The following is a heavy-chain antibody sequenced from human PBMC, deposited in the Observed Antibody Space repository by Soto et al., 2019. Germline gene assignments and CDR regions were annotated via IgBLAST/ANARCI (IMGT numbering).Heavy chain of an antibody. V-gene: IGHV4-4*02. J-gene: IGHJ4*02. CDR1: GSSVTNNNG. Sequence: SDTLSLTWRVSGSSVTNNNGWSWVRQPPGKGLEWIGEIYPTGSTNYNPSLKSRVTISMDRSQNQFSLTLTSATAADTAVYYCTRDEGRCIISTCCPFAYWGQGILVNVSS. CDR3: TRDEGRCIISTCCPFAY. D-gene: IGHD2-2*01. CDR2: IYPTGST.